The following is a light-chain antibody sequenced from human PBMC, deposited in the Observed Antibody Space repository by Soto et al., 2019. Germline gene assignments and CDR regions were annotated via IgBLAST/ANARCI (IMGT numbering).Light chain of an antibody. J-gene: IGKJ4*01. CDR2: GVS. CDR3: QQYVTSPLT. V-gene: IGKV3-20*01. Sequence: EIVLTQPPGTLSLSPGERATLSCRASQSVSSYLAWYQQKPGQAPRLLIYGVSSMATGIPDRFSGSGSGTDFTLTISRLEPEDFAVYYCQQYVTSPLTFGGGTKVDIK. CDR1: QSVSSY.